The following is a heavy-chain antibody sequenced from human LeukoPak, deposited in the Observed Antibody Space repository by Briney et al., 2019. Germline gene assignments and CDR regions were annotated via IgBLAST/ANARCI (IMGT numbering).Heavy chain of an antibody. D-gene: IGHD5-18*01. CDR3: ARDQYSHAFDI. Sequence: GGSLRLSCAASGFTFSSYSMNWVRQAPGKGLEWVSYISSSGSTIYYADSVKGRFTISRDNAKNSLYLQMNSLRAEDTAVYYCARDQYSHAFDIWGQGTMVTVSS. V-gene: IGHV3-48*04. CDR2: ISSSGSTI. CDR1: GFTFSSYS. J-gene: IGHJ3*02.